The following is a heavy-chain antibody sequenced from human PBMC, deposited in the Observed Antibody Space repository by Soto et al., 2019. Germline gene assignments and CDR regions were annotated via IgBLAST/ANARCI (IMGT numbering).Heavy chain of an antibody. V-gene: IGHV3-23*01. CDR3: AKGGGDYGSVSSPFWY. D-gene: IGHD3-10*01. CDR2: ISGSGGST. J-gene: IGHJ4*02. Sequence: EVQLLESGGGLVQPGGSLRLSCAASGFTFSSYAMSWVRQAPGKGLEWASGISGSGGSTYYADSVKGRFTISRDNSKNTLYLQMNSLRAEDRAVYYCAKGGGDYGSVSSPFWYWGQGTLVTFSS. CDR1: GFTFSSYA.